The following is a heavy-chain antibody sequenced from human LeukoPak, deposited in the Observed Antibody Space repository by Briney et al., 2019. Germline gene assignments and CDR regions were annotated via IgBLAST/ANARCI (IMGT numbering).Heavy chain of an antibody. CDR2: IYHSGST. Sequence: SETLSLTCTVSGYSTSSGYYWGWIRQPPGKGLEWIGSIYHSGSTYYNPSLKSRVTISVDTSKNQFSLKLSSVTAADTAVYYCARNGVDSGSYYFDYWGQGTLVTVSS. CDR1: GYSTSSGYY. J-gene: IGHJ4*02. D-gene: IGHD1-26*01. CDR3: ARNGVDSGSYYFDY. V-gene: IGHV4-38-2*02.